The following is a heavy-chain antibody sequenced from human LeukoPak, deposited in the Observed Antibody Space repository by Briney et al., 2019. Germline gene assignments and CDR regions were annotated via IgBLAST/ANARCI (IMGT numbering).Heavy chain of an antibody. V-gene: IGHV3-7*01. CDR3: ARVRCSSTSCFPDY. D-gene: IGHD2-2*01. J-gene: IGHJ4*02. CDR1: GFTFSSYW. CDR2: IKQDGSEK. Sequence: GGSLRLSCAASGFTFSSYWMSWVRQAPGKGLEWVANIKQDGSEKYYVDSVKCRFTISRDNAKNSMYLQMNSLRAEDTAVYYCARVRCSSTSCFPDYWGQGTLVTVSS.